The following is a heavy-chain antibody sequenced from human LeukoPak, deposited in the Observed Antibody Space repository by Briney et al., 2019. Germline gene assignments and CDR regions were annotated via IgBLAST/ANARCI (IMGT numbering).Heavy chain of an antibody. Sequence: SVKVSCKASGGTFSSYAISWVRQAPGQGLEWMGGIIPIFGTANYAQKFQGRVTITADESTSTAYMELSSLRSEDTAVYYCARGRTTVTGTGWYYYMDVWGKGTTVTASS. CDR1: GGTFSSYA. CDR3: ARGRTTVTGTGWYYYMDV. CDR2: IIPIFGTA. V-gene: IGHV1-69*13. D-gene: IGHD4-11*01. J-gene: IGHJ6*03.